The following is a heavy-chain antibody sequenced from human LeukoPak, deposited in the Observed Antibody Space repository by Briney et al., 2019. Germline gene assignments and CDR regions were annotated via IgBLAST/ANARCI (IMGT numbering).Heavy chain of an antibody. CDR3: ARDGSGNYYYYGMDV. CDR1: GCTFTSYA. Sequence: SVKVSCKASGCTFTSYAISWVRQAPGQGLEWMGRIIPIFGIANYAQKFQGRVTITADKSTSTAYMELSSLRSEDTAVYYCARDGSGNYYYYGMDVWGQGTTVTVSS. D-gene: IGHD5-12*01. V-gene: IGHV1-69*04. J-gene: IGHJ6*02. CDR2: IIPIFGIA.